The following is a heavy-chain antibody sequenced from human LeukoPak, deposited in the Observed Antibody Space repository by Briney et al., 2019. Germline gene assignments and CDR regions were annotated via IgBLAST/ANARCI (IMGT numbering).Heavy chain of an antibody. Sequence: GGSLRLSCAASGFTFSSYEMNWVRQAPGKGLEWVSYISSSGSTIYYADSVKRRFTISRDNAKNSLYLQMNSLRAEDTAVYYCARAYGDYDFDYWGQGTLVTVSS. CDR3: ARAYGDYDFDY. CDR2: ISSSGSTI. D-gene: IGHD4-17*01. V-gene: IGHV3-48*03. J-gene: IGHJ4*02. CDR1: GFTFSSYE.